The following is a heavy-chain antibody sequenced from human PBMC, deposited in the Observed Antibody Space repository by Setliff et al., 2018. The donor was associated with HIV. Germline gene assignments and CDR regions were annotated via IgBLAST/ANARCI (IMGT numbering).Heavy chain of an antibody. Sequence: SETLSLTCAVSGYSVSRGYYWGWIRQPPGKGLEWIGSFYHSGSTNYSPSLRSRVTMSVDTSKNQVSLKLSSVTAADTAVYYCARDRAGWDGQVILYGLDIWGQGTMVTVS. CDR1: GYSVSRGYY. J-gene: IGHJ3*02. CDR2: FYHSGST. CDR3: ARDRAGWDGQVILYGLDI. V-gene: IGHV4-38-2*02. D-gene: IGHD3-10*01.